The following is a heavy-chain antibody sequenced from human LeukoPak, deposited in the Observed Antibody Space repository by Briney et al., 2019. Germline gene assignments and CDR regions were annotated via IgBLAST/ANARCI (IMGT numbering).Heavy chain of an antibody. Sequence: GGTLRLSCAASGFTFSSYGMSWVRQAPGKGLEWVSAISGSGGSTYYADSVKGRFTISRDNAKNSLYLQMNSLRAEDTAVYYCARDSYYGSGSFSYFDYWGQGTLVTVSS. V-gene: IGHV3-23*01. CDR3: ARDSYYGSGSFSYFDY. CDR2: ISGSGGST. CDR1: GFTFSSYG. J-gene: IGHJ4*02. D-gene: IGHD3-10*01.